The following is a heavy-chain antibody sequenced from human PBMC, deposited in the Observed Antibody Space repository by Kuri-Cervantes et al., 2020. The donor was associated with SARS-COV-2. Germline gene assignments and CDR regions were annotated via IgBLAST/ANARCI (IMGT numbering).Heavy chain of an antibody. V-gene: IGHV4-39*01. D-gene: IGHD3-3*01. Sequence: SETMSLTCTVSGRSISSSSYYWGWIRQPPGKGLEWFGSIYYSGSTYYNPSLKSRVTISVDTSKNQFSLKLSSVTAADTAVYYCARQMMSSITIFGVVITRNWFDPWGQGTLVTVSS. CDR3: ARQMMSSITIFGVVITRNWFDP. J-gene: IGHJ5*02. CDR2: IYYSGST. CDR1: GRSISSSSYY.